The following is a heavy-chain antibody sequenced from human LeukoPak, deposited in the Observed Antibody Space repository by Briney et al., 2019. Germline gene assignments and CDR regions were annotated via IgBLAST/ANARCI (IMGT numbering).Heavy chain of an antibody. CDR3: AKDGGGYSYGYYFDY. D-gene: IGHD5-18*01. CDR2: ISGSGGST. J-gene: IGHJ4*02. CDR1: GFTFSSYA. V-gene: IGHV3-23*01. Sequence: GGSLRLSCAASGFTFSSYAMSWVRQAPGKGLEWVSAISGSGGSTYYADYVKGRFTISRDNSKNTLYLQMNSLRAEDTAVYYCAKDGGGYSYGYYFDYWGQGTLVTVSS.